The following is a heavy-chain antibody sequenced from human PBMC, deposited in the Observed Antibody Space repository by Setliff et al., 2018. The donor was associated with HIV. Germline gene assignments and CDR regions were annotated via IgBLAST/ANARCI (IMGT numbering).Heavy chain of an antibody. J-gene: IGHJ3*02. CDR1: GGSIGGYS. Sequence: PSETLSLTCTVSGGSIGGYSWSWIRQSPGKGLEWIGSIYSTDTTNHNPSLKSRVTISVDTSKNQFSLKLSSVTAADTAVYYCAREGQEGYYDSSGYGNDAFDIWGQGTMVTVSS. CDR2: IYSTDTT. V-gene: IGHV4-59*01. D-gene: IGHD3-22*01. CDR3: AREGQEGYYDSSGYGNDAFDI.